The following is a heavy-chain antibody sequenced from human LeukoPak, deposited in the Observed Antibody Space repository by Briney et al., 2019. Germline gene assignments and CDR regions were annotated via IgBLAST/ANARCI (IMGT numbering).Heavy chain of an antibody. D-gene: IGHD4-23*01. CDR3: ARGRSTVVTLYYYYYYYMDV. CDR2: IYYSGST. V-gene: IGHV4-39*01. CDR1: GGSISSSSYY. J-gene: IGHJ6*03. Sequence: PSETLSLTCTVSGGSISSSSYYWGWIRQPPGKGLEWIGSIYYSGSTYYNPSLKSRVTISVDTSKNQFSLKLSSVTAADTAVYYCARGRSTVVTLYYYYYYYMDVWGKGTTVTVSS.